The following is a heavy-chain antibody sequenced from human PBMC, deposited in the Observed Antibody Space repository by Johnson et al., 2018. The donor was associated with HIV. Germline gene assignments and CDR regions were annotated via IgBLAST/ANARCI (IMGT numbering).Heavy chain of an antibody. J-gene: IGHJ3*01. CDR2: ISSSGAGI. V-gene: IGHV3-11*04. CDR3: ARDPPGRAFDV. Sequence: QVQLVESGGGVVQPGRSLRLSCAASGFTFSDYYMTWIRQVPGKGLECVAYISSSGAGIYYADSVRGRFTISRDNAKNSLFLQMNSLSAEDTAIYYCARDPPGRAFDVWGLGTTVTVSS. CDR1: GFTFSDYY.